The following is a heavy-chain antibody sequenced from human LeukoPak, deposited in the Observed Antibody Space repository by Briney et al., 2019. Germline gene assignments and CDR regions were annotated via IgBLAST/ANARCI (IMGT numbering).Heavy chain of an antibody. D-gene: IGHD3-16*01. CDR2: IYYTGST. Sequence: SETLSLTCTVSGGSISTYYWTWIRQPPGKGLEWIGYIYYTGSTNYNPSLKSRVTISVDTSKNQFSLKLSSVTAADTAVYYCARETSQKGAHYMDVWGKGTTVTISS. J-gene: IGHJ6*03. V-gene: IGHV4-59*01. CDR3: ARETSQKGAHYMDV. CDR1: GGSISTYY.